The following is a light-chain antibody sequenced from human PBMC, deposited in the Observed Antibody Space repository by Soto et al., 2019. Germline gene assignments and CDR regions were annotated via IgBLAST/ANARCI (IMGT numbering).Light chain of an antibody. V-gene: IGKV3-15*01. Sequence: EIILTQSPASLSVSPGERATLSCRASQSVNNNLAWYQQKPGQAPRLLIYGASTRATGIPGRFRGSGSGTEFTLTITRLQSEDFAVYFCQQYNNLPPDTVGQGTKLEIK. CDR2: GAS. CDR3: QQYNNLPPDT. CDR1: QSVNNN. J-gene: IGKJ2*01.